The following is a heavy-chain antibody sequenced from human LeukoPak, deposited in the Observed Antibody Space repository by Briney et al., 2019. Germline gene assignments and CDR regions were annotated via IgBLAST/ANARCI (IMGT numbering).Heavy chain of an antibody. CDR3: AKGPLRGTAAAIDY. CDR1: GFIFSDHW. J-gene: IGHJ4*02. Sequence: GGSLRLSCAASGFIFSDHWMHWVRQAPGKGLVWLSRINNDGSSTIYADSVKGRFTFSRDNAENTLFLEMSSLRVEDTAVYYCAKGPLRGTAAAIDYWGQGTLVTVSS. CDR2: INNDGSST. D-gene: IGHD2-2*01. V-gene: IGHV3-74*01.